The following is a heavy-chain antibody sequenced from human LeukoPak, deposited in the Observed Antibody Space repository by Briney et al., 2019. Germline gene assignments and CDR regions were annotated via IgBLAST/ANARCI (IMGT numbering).Heavy chain of an antibody. CDR2: ISGSGGST. D-gene: IGHD6-13*01. Sequence: GGSLRLSCAASGFTFSSYGMSWVRQAPGKGLEWVSAISGSGGSTYCAGSVKGRFTISRDNSKNTLYLQMNSLRAEDTAVYYCAKRWGIADDAFDIWGQGTMVTVSS. V-gene: IGHV3-23*01. J-gene: IGHJ3*02. CDR1: GFTFSSYG. CDR3: AKRWGIADDAFDI.